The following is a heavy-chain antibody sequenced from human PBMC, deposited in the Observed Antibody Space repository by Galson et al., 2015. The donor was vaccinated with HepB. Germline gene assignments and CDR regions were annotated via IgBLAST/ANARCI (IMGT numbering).Heavy chain of an antibody. J-gene: IGHJ4*02. Sequence: SLRLSCAASGFIFSSYAMHWVRRAPGKGLEWLAVISYDGSHKYHTDSEKGRLTVSRDNSNSTLYLEINSLRAEDTAIYFCSRARGDHYDSGPAFWGQGTLVTVSS. V-gene: IGHV3-30*04. D-gene: IGHD3-10*01. CDR3: SRARGDHYDSGPAF. CDR2: ISYDGSHK. CDR1: GFIFSSYA.